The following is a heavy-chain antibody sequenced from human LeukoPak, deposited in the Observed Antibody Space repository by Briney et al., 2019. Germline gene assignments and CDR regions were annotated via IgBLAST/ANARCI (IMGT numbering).Heavy chain of an antibody. CDR2: IYYSGST. D-gene: IGHD6-19*01. Sequence: SETLFLTCTVSGGSISSYYWSWIRQPPGKGLEWIGYIYYSGSTNYNPSLKSRVTISVDTSKNQFSLKLSSVTAADTAVYYCARHKSSGWHPGYFQHWGQGTLVTVSS. J-gene: IGHJ1*01. CDR1: GGSISSYY. CDR3: ARHKSSGWHPGYFQH. V-gene: IGHV4-59*08.